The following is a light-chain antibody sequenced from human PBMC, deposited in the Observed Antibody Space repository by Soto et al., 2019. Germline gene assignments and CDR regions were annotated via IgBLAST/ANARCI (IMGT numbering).Light chain of an antibody. CDR2: DVT. V-gene: IGLV2-14*01. J-gene: IGLJ2*01. Sequence: SALTQPASVSGSPGQSITISCTGTSGDVGGYNYVSWYQRHPGKAPKLIIYDVTNRPSGVSDRFSGFKSGNTASLTISGLRAEDEGDYYCSSYISRTFVVFGGGTKLTVL. CDR3: SSYISRTFVV. CDR1: SGDVGGYNY.